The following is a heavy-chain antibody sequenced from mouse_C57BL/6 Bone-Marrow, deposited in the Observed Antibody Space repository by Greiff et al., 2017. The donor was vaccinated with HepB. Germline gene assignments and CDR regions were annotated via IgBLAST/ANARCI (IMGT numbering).Heavy chain of an antibody. CDR1: GFNITDYY. V-gene: IGHV14-2*01. Sequence: VQLQESGAELVKPGASVKLSCTASGFNITDYYMHWVKQRTEQGLEWIGRIDPEDGETKYAAKFQGKATITADTSSNTAYLQLSSLTSEDTAVYYCAYYYGRFWYFDVWGTGTTVTVSS. D-gene: IGHD1-1*01. J-gene: IGHJ1*03. CDR3: AYYYGRFWYFDV. CDR2: IDPEDGET.